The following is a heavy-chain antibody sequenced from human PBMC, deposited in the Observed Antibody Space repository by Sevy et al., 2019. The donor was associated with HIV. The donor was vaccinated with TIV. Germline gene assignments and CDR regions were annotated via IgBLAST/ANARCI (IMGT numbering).Heavy chain of an antibody. D-gene: IGHD3-22*01. J-gene: IGHJ4*02. CDR3: ATTKDYYDSSGSPFDY. CDR1: GKTLTQLA. CDR2: FDPEDHER. V-gene: IGHV1-24*01. Sequence: ASVKVSCKVSGKTLTQLAMHWVRQAPGKGLEWMGTFDPEDHERIYAQKFQGRVTMTEDRSTDTAYMELRILRSDDTAVYYCATTKDYYDSSGSPFDYWGQGTLVTVSS.